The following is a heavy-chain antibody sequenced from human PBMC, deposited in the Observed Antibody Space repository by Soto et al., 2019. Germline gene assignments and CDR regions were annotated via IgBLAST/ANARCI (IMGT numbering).Heavy chain of an antibody. J-gene: IGHJ4*02. Sequence: QVQLQESGPGLVKSSETLSLTCTVSGGSMRNYFWTWIRQPPGKGLEWIWYIHYSGTTSFFPSYNPALSSRVTISEDTSKNQFSLKLLSVTTADTAVYFCAAGEASSRNLAPYYLDFWGQGTLVTVSS. CDR1: GGSMRNYF. D-gene: IGHD6-13*01. CDR3: AAGEASSRNLAPYYLDF. CDR2: IHYSGTT. V-gene: IGHV4-59*01.